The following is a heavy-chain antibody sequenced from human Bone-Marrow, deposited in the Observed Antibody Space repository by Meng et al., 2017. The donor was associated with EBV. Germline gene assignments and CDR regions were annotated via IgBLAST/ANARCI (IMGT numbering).Heavy chain of an antibody. Sequence: DVDVVEAGGGLVMPGGSLRLSCAASGFTFSSYAMSWVRQAPGKGLEWVSAISGSGGSTYYADSVKGRFTISRDNSKNTLYLQMNSLRAEDTAVYYCAKAVGGSGWSYYFDYWGQGTLVTVSS. CDR3: AKAVGGSGWSYYFDY. J-gene: IGHJ4*02. CDR1: GFTFSSYA. CDR2: ISGSGGST. V-gene: IGHV3-23*04. D-gene: IGHD6-19*01.